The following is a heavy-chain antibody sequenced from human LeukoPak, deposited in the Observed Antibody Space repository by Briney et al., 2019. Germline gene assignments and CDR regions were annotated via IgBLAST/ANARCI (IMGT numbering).Heavy chain of an antibody. CDR2: IRTKRNNYAT. J-gene: IGHJ4*02. Sequence: GGSLRLSCAASGFIFSDSAMHWVRQASGKGLEWIGRIRTKRNNYATAYAASVRGRFTISRDDSKNTAFLEMSSLKTEDTAVYYCTGRDDYGDYWGQGIVVTVSS. CDR1: GFIFSDSA. V-gene: IGHV3-73*01. CDR3: TGRDDYGDY.